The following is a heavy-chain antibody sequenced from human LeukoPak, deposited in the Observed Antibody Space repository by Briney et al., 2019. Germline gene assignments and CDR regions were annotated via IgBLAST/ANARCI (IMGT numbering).Heavy chain of an antibody. D-gene: IGHD2-2*01. CDR2: IQYDGSIE. Sequence: GGSLRLSCTASGFTVSSYGMHWVRQDPGRWLEGVAAIQYDGSIEYYADSVKGRFTISRDQSKNTLFLQVNSLRAEDTAVYYCARDSCGSPSCFDYWGQGTLVTVSS. J-gene: IGHJ4*02. CDR3: ARDSCGSPSCFDY. CDR1: GFTVSSYG. V-gene: IGHV3-33*01.